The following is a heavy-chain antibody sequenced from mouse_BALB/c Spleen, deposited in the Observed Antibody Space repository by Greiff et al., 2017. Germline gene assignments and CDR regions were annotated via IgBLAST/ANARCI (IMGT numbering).Heavy chain of an antibody. CDR3: ARALHYYGYFDY. J-gene: IGHJ2*01. D-gene: IGHD1-2*01. V-gene: IGHV2-6-7*01. CDR1: GFSLTGYG. CDR2: IWGDGST. Sequence: VQLQESGPGLVAPSQSLSITCTVSGFSLTGYGVNWVRQPPGKGLEWLGMIWGDGSTDYNSALKSRLSISKDNSKSQVFLKMNSLQTDDTARYYCARALHYYGYFDYWGQGTTLTVSS.